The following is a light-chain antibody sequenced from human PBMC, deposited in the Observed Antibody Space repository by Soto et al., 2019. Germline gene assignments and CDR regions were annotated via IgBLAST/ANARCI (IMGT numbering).Light chain of an antibody. V-gene: IGKV3-11*01. CDR2: DAS. CDR1: QSVSTY. J-gene: IGKJ5*01. CDR3: QQRSIWPLT. Sequence: EIVLTQSPATLSLSPGERATLSCRASQSVSTYLAWYQQKPGQAPRLFIYDASNRATGIPARFSGSGSGTDFTLTISSLEAEDFAVYYCQQRSIWPLTFGQGTRLEIK.